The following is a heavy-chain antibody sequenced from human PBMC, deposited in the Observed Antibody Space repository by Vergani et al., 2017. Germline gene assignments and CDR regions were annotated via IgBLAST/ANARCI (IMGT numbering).Heavy chain of an antibody. Sequence: QVQLQESGPGLVKPSQTLSLTCTVSGGSISSGDYYWSWIRQPPGKGLEWIRYIYYSGSTYYNPSLKSRVTISVDTSKNQFSLKMSSVTAADTAVYYCARADCADSSGYYYDCWEQGTLVTVSS. J-gene: IGHJ4*02. CDR2: IYYSGST. CDR3: ARADCADSSGYYYDC. D-gene: IGHD3-22*01. CDR1: GGSISSGDYY. V-gene: IGHV4-30-4*08.